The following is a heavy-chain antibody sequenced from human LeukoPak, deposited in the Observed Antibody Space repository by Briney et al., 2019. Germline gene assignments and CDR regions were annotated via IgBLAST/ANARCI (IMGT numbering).Heavy chain of an antibody. CDR1: GFTFSTYW. V-gene: IGHV3-7*01. CDR3: ARDYGYSNAWIGAPFDY. D-gene: IGHD6-19*01. J-gene: IGHJ4*02. Sequence: GGSLRLSCVASGFTFSTYWMTWVRQAPGKGLEWVASIKTDGSQTYCLDSVKGRFTISRDNAENSVSLEMNSLRADDTALYYCARDYGYSNAWIGAPFDYWGQGTLVSVSS. CDR2: IKTDGSQT.